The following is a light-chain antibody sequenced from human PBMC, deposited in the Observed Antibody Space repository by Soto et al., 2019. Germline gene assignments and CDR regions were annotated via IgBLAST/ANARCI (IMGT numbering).Light chain of an antibody. CDR1: HSVNSY. J-gene: IGKJ5*01. Sequence: EIVLTQSPATLSLSPGDRATLSCRASHSVNSYLALYQQKPGPSPRPLIYDTSNRAARIPARFSSRGXGTDFILTLSRLQSEDFAVKYRQHYKGGAEITF. CDR3: QHYKGGAEIT. CDR2: DTS. V-gene: IGKV3-11*01.